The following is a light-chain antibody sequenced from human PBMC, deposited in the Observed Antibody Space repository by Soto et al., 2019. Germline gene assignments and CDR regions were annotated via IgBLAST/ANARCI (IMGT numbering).Light chain of an antibody. V-gene: IGKV4-1*01. CDR2: WAS. CDR1: QSVLYSSNNKNY. CDR3: QQYYSTPRT. J-gene: IGKJ4*01. Sequence: DIVMTQSPDSLAVSLGERATINCKSSQSVLYSSNNKNYLGWYQQKPGHPPRLLIYWASTRESGVPDRLSGGGSGTDFTLTISSXQAEDVAVYYCQQYYSTPRTFGGGTKVDIK.